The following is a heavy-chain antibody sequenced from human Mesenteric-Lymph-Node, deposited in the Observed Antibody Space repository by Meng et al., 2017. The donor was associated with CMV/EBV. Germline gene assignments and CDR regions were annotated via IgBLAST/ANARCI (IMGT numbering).Heavy chain of an antibody. CDR2: ISGSGGST. V-gene: IGHV3-23*01. CDR3: AKDVSSGWYYFDY. CDR1: GFTFSTYA. D-gene: IGHD6-19*01. Sequence: AYGFTFSTYAMSWVRQAPGKGLEWVSGISGSGGSTYYADSVKGRFTISRDNSKNTLYLQMNSLRAEDTAVYYCAKDVSSGWYYFDYWGQGTLVTVSS. J-gene: IGHJ4*02.